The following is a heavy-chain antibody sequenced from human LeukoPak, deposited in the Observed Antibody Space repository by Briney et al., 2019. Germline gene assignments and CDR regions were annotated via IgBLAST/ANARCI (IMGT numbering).Heavy chain of an antibody. CDR1: GFTFSSYS. V-gene: IGHV3-30*02. CDR3: AKEIGAASTSDFQH. J-gene: IGHJ1*01. Sequence: GGSLRLSCAASGFTFSSYSMHWVRQAPGKGLEWVAFIRYDGSNKYYADSVKGRFTISRDNSKNTLYLQMNSLRAEDTAVYYCAKEIGAASTSDFQHWGQGTLVTVSS. CDR2: IRYDGSNK. D-gene: IGHD2-15*01.